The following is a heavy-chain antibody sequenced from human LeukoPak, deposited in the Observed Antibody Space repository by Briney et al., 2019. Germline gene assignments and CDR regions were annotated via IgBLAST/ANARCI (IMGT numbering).Heavy chain of an antibody. V-gene: IGHV4-59*01. Sequence: PSETLSLTCTVSGGSISSYYWSWIRQSPGKGLEWIGYIYYSGSTNYNPSLKSRVTISVDTSKNQFSLKLSSVTAADTAVYYCARRPTSYSNYWYFDLWGRGTLVTVSS. CDR2: IYYSGST. J-gene: IGHJ2*01. D-gene: IGHD4-11*01. CDR3: ARRPTSYSNYWYFDL. CDR1: GGSISSYY.